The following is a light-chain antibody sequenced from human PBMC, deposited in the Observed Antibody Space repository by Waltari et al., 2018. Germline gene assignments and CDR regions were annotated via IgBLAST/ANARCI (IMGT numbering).Light chain of an antibody. V-gene: IGKV1-6*01. CDR2: AAS. J-gene: IGKJ1*01. Sequence: AIQMTQSPSSLSASVGDRVTITCRASQCIRYDLGWYQQKPGKAPKLLIFAASTLQSGVPSRFSGSGSGTDFTLTISSLQPEDFATYYCLQDYNYPWTFGQGTKVEIK. CDR3: LQDYNYPWT. CDR1: QCIRYD.